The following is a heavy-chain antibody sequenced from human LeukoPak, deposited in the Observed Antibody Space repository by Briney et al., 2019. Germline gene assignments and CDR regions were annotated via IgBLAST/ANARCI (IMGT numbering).Heavy chain of an antibody. J-gene: IGHJ4*02. CDR3: ARGGLASSGWVTPSFFDY. V-gene: IGHV1-18*01. Sequence: VASVKVSFKASGYTFTSYGISWVRQAPGQGLEWMGWISAYNGNTNYAQKLQGRVTMTTDTSTSTAYMELRSLRSDDTAVYYCARGGLASSGWVTPSFFDYWGQGTLVTVSS. CDR1: GYTFTSYG. CDR2: ISAYNGNT. D-gene: IGHD6-19*01.